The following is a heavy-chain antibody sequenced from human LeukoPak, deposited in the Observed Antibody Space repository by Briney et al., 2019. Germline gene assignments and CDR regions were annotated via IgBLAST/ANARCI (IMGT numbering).Heavy chain of an antibody. V-gene: IGHV1-46*01. D-gene: IGHD5-18*01. CDR2: INPSGGST. CDR3: AXQWIQLWGEWTWFDP. J-gene: IGHJ5*02. Sequence: ASVKVSCKASGYTFTSYYMHWVRQAPGQGLEWMGIINPSGGSTSYAQKFQGRVTMTRDTSTSTVYMELSSLRSEDTAVYYCAXQWIQLWGEWTWFDPWGQGTLVTVSS. CDR1: GYTFTSYY.